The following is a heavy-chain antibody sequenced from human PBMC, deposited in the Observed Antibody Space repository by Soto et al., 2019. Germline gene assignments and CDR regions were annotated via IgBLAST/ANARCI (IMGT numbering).Heavy chain of an antibody. CDR1: GFTFSSYW. V-gene: IGHV3-7*03. Sequence: PGGSLRLSCAASGFTFSSYWMSWVRQAPGKGLEWVANIKQDGSEKYYVDSVKGRFTISRDNAKNSLYLQMNSLRAEDTAVYYCASTYYYDSSGYYYESPVYWGQGTLVTVSS. CDR2: IKQDGSEK. D-gene: IGHD3-22*01. CDR3: ASTYYYDSSGYYYESPVY. J-gene: IGHJ4*02.